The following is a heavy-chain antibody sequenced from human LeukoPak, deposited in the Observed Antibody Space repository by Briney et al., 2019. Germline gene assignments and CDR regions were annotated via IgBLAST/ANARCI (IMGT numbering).Heavy chain of an antibody. Sequence: GGSLRLSCAASGFTFRTYGMHWVRQAPGKGLEWVAVISFDGTYRYYADSVKGRFTISRDNSENTLHLQMNSLRTEDTALYYCAKDWGREFASGSSYLDDWGLGTPVTVSS. V-gene: IGHV3-30*18. CDR3: AKDWGREFASGSSYLDD. J-gene: IGHJ4*02. D-gene: IGHD3-10*01. CDR2: ISFDGTYR. CDR1: GFTFRTYG.